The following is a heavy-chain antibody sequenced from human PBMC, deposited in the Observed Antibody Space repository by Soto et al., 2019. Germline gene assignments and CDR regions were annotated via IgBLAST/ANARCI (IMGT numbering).Heavy chain of an antibody. CDR1: GFTFRSYA. D-gene: IGHD6-19*01. V-gene: IGHV3-30*03. CDR2: ISYDESDK. J-gene: IGHJ4*02. CDR3: ARDLSVAGPDY. Sequence: SLRLSCAACGFTFRSYAMHWVRQAPGKGLEWVAVISYDESDKYYADSLKGRFTISRDNSKNTLYLQMNSLRGEDTAAYYCARDLSVAGPDYWGQGTLVTVSS.